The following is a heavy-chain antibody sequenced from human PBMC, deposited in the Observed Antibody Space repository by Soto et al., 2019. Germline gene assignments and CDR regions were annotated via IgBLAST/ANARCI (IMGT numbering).Heavy chain of an antibody. CDR3: ARQVGSGGYYYVFSYFDY. J-gene: IGHJ4*02. CDR2: IFYSGST. CDR1: GGSTSSSSYY. V-gene: IGHV4-39*01. D-gene: IGHD3-22*01. Sequence: PEETLSLTCTVSGGSTSSSSYYWGWIRQPPGKGLEWIGSIFYSGSTYYNPSLRSRATISVDTSKNQFSLELSSVTAADTAMYYCARQVGSGGYYYVFSYFDYWGQGNLVTVSS.